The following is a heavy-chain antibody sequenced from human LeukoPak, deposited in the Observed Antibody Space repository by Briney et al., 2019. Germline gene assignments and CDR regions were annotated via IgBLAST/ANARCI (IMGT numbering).Heavy chain of an antibody. J-gene: IGHJ4*02. CDR1: GGSFSGYY. Sequence: PSETLSLTCAVYGGSFSGYYWSWIRQPPGKGLEWIGEINHNGSTNSNPSLKSRVTISVDTSKNQFSLKLSSVTAADTAVYYCARRRPRSTSCYYDYWGQGTLVTVSS. V-gene: IGHV4-34*01. D-gene: IGHD2-2*01. CDR3: ARRRPRSTSCYYDY. CDR2: INHNGST.